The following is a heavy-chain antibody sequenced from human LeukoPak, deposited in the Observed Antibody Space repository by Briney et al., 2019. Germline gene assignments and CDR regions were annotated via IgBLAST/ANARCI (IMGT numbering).Heavy chain of an antibody. CDR3: TREIRYFDWFQADY. CDR1: GFTFGDHS. CDR2: IRSKAYGGTA. Sequence: GRFLRLSCTASGFTFGDHSVSWFRQAPGKGLEWVGFIRSKAYGGTAEYAASVKGRFTISRDDSKSVAYLQMDSLKTEDTAVYYCTREIRYFDWFQADYWGQGTLVTVSS. D-gene: IGHD3-9*01. J-gene: IGHJ4*02. V-gene: IGHV3-49*03.